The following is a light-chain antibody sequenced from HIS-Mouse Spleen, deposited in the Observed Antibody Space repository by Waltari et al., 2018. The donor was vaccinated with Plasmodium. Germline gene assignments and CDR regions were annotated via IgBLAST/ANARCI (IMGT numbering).Light chain of an antibody. V-gene: IGLV2-8*01. CDR2: EVS. CDR3: SSYAGSNNLV. J-gene: IGLJ2*01. CDR1: SRDVGGYTY. Sequence: QSALTQPPSASGSPGQSVTIPCTGTSRDVGGYTYVSLYQQHPGKAPKLMIYEVSKQPSGVPDRFSGSKSGNTASLTVSGLQAEDEADYYCSSYAGSNNLVFGGGTKLTVL.